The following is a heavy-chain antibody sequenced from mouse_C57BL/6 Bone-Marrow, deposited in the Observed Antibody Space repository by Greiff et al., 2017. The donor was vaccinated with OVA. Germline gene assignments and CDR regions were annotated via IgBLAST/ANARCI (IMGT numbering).Heavy chain of an antibody. CDR2: IDPENGDT. D-gene: IGHD2-3*01. V-gene: IGHV14-4*01. Sequence: EVKLMESGAELVRPGASVKLSCTASGFNIKDDYMHWVKQRPEQGLEWIGWIDPENGDTEYASKFQGKATITADTSSNTAYLQLSSLTSEDTAVYYCTIYDGYSWYFDVWGTGTTVTVSS. CDR1: GFNIKDDY. CDR3: TIYDGYSWYFDV. J-gene: IGHJ1*03.